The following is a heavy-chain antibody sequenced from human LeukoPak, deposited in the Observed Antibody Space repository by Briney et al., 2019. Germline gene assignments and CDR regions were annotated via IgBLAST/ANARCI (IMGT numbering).Heavy chain of an antibody. V-gene: IGHV4-59*01. CDR3: AREYYYYYMDV. J-gene: IGHJ6*03. CDR2: IYYSGST. Sequence: PSETLSLTCTVSGGSISSYYWSWIRQPPGKGLEWIGYIYYSGSTNYNPSLKSRVTISVDTSKNQFSLKLSSVTAAETAVYYCAREYYYYYMDVWGKGTTVTVSS. CDR1: GGSISSYY.